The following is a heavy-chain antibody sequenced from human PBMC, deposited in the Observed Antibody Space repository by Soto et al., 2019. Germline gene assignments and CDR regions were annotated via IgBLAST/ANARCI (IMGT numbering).Heavy chain of an antibody. D-gene: IGHD6-19*01. V-gene: IGHV4-61*08. CDR3: ARLTYSSDFDY. CDR1: GGSISSGGYY. Sequence: PSETLSLTCTVSGGSISSGGYYWSWIRQHPGKGLEWIGYIYYSGSTNYNPSLKSRVTISVDTSKNQFSLKLSSVTAADTAVYYCARLTYSSDFDYWGQGTLVTVSS. J-gene: IGHJ4*02. CDR2: IYYSGST.